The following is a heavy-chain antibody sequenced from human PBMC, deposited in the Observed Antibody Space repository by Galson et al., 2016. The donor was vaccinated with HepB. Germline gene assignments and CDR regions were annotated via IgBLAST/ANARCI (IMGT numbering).Heavy chain of an antibody. Sequence: SLRLSCAASAFNFSSYIMNWVRQAPGKGLEWVSSISSSSKYIYYADSLKDRITISRDNAKNSLYLQMNSLRAEDTAVYYCARILYRSSIYDAFDIWGQGTMVTVSS. CDR1: AFNFSSYI. J-gene: IGHJ3*02. D-gene: IGHD6-6*01. CDR3: ARILYRSSIYDAFDI. V-gene: IGHV3-21*01. CDR2: ISSSSKYI.